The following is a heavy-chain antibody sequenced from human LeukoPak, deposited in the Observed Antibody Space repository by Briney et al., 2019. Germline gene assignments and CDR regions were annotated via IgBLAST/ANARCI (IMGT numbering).Heavy chain of an antibody. J-gene: IGHJ5*02. CDR3: ARRPGSGWFDP. V-gene: IGHV4-59*08. Sequence: SETLSLTCTVSGGSISSYYWSWIRQPPGKGLEWIGYIYYSGSTNYNPSLKSRVTISVDTSKNQFSLKLSSVTAADTAVYYCARRPGSGWFDPWGQGTLVTVSS. CDR1: GGSISSYY. CDR2: IYYSGST.